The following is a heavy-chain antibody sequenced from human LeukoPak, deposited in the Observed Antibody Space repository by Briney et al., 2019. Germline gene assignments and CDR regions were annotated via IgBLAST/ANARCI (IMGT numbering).Heavy chain of an antibody. J-gene: IGHJ4*02. D-gene: IGHD6-13*01. CDR2: IYSSGST. CDR1: GGPITRGGHN. CDR3: ARESSY. V-gene: IGHV4-61*09. Sequence: SSETLSLTCTVSGGPITRGGHNWSWIRQPAGKSLEWIGHIYSSGSTKYNISLKGRVTMAVDTSKNQFSLKLTSVTAADTAVYYCARESSYWGQGTLVTVSS.